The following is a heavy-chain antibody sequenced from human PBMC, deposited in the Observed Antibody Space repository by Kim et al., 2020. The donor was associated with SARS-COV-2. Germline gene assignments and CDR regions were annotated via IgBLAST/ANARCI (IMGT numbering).Heavy chain of an antibody. D-gene: IGHD6-13*01. CDR2: INPNDGSA. J-gene: IGHJ4*02. V-gene: IGHV1-46*01. CDR3: ARSASWYGGVVD. CDR1: GYTFTTYF. Sequence: ASVKVSCKASGYTFTTYFIHWVRQPPGQGLEYMGIINPNDGSASYAQKFQGRLTMTRDTSTSTAYMELSSLRSEDTAVYFCARSASWYGGVVDWGQGTLVTVSS.